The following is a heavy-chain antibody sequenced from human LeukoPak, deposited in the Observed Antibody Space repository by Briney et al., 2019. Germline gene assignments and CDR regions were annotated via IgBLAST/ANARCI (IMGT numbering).Heavy chain of an antibody. Sequence: GASVKVSCKASGYTFTGYYMHWVRQAPGQGLEWMGRINPNSGGTNYAQKFQGRVTMTRDTSISTASMELSRLRSDDTAVYYCASFFPCSGGSCYTDLLPKPIYFDYWGQGTLVTVSS. CDR1: GYTFTGYY. J-gene: IGHJ4*02. D-gene: IGHD2-15*01. CDR2: INPNSGGT. V-gene: IGHV1-2*06. CDR3: ASFFPCSGGSCYTDLLPKPIYFDY.